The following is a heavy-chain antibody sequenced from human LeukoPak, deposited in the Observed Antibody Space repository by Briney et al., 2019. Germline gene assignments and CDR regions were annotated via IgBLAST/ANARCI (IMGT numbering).Heavy chain of an antibody. V-gene: IGHV3-7*03. CDR2: IKQDGSEK. D-gene: IGHD3-10*01. CDR1: GFTFSNYW. CDR3: ARDKSAGADTGSSFYY. J-gene: IGHJ4*02. Sequence: PGGSLRLSCAGSGFTFSNYWMTWVRQAPGKGLEWVTSIKQDGSEKYYVDSVKGRFTFSRDNAKNSLYLQMDSLRAEDTAVYYCARDKSAGADTGSSFYYWGQGALVTVSS.